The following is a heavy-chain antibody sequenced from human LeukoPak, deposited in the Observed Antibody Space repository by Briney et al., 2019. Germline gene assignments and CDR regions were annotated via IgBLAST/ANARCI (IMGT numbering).Heavy chain of an antibody. Sequence: GGSLRLSCAASGFTFSSYEMNWVRQAPGKGLEWVSYISSSGSTIYYADSVKGRFTISRDNAKNSLYLQMNSLRAEDTAVYYCARDTQTTTVVTPIYYGMDVWGQGTTVTVSS. CDR1: GFTFSSYE. D-gene: IGHD4-23*01. CDR2: ISSSGSTI. J-gene: IGHJ6*02. CDR3: ARDTQTTTVVTPIYYGMDV. V-gene: IGHV3-48*03.